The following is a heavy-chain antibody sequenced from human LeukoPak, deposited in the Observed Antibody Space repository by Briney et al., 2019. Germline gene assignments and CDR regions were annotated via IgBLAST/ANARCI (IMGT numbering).Heavy chain of an antibody. CDR2: INPQSGAT. Sequence: ASLKVSCKASGYSFTGFYIHWVRQAPGQGLESMAWINPQSGATNYAQKFKGRITTTRDMSITTAYMEVTTLRSDDTAVYYCARGGDDSGLYFVYWRQGTLVTVSS. V-gene: IGHV1-2*02. CDR1: GYSFTGFY. D-gene: IGHD3-22*01. J-gene: IGHJ4*02. CDR3: ARGGDDSGLYFVY.